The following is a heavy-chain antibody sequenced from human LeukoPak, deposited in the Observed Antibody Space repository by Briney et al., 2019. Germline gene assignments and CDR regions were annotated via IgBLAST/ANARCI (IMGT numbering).Heavy chain of an antibody. D-gene: IGHD2-21*01. J-gene: IGHJ4*02. CDR1: GGSISSSNW. Sequence: PSETLSLTCAVSGGSISSSNWWSWVRQPPGKGLEWIGEIYHSGSTNYNPSLSGRVAISLDKSRNHFTLMVTAVTAADTAFYYCARKGPEHLPTYFDHWGRGILVTVSS. V-gene: IGHV4-4*02. CDR2: IYHSGST. CDR3: ARKGPEHLPTYFDH.